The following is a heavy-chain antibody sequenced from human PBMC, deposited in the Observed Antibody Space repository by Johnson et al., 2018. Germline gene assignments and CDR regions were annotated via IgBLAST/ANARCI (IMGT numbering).Heavy chain of an antibody. Sequence: EVQLVESGGGLVQPGGSLRLSCTASGFTVSSDYMSWVRQAPGKGLEWVSVINSAGSTYYADSVKGRFTISRDNSKNTLYLQMNSLRAEDTAVYDCARDRWGGPLSHYYGMDVWGQGTTVTVSS. D-gene: IGHD3-10*01. CDR2: INSAGST. CDR3: ARDRWGGPLSHYYGMDV. J-gene: IGHJ6*02. V-gene: IGHV3-66*01. CDR1: GFTVSSDY.